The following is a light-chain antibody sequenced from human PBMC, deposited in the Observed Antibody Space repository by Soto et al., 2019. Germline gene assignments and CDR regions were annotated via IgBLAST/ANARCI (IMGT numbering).Light chain of an antibody. V-gene: IGKV4-1*01. CDR3: QQYSNVPMYT. CDR1: QRLSYHSATRTY. J-gene: IGKJ2*01. Sequence: DIVLTQSPDSLAVSLGERATINCKSIQRLSYHSATRTYLAWYQHKPGQPPKLLIYWASTRESGVPDRFSGSGSGKDFSLTISSLQAEDVAVYVCQQYSNVPMYTFGQGTNLEIK. CDR2: WAS.